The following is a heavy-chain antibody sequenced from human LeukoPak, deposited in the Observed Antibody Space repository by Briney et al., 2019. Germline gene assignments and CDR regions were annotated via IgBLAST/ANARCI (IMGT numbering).Heavy chain of an antibody. CDR3: ARGTTLYGDYRHDAFDI. Sequence: LRLSCAASGFTFSSYSMNWIRQPPGKGLEWIGYIYYSGSTYYNPSLKSRVTISVDTSKNQFSLKLSSVTAADTAVYYCARGTTLYGDYRHDAFDIWGQGTMVTVSS. J-gene: IGHJ3*02. CDR2: IYYSGST. CDR1: GFTFSSYS. V-gene: IGHV4-30-4*08. D-gene: IGHD4-17*01.